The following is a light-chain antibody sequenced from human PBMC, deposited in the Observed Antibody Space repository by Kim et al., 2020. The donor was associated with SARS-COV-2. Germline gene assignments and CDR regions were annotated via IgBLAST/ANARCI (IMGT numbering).Light chain of an antibody. Sequence: GQSITISCTGTSSDVGGYNYVSWYQQHPGKAPKLMIYDVFKRPSGISNHFSGSKSGNTASLTISGLQAEDEADYYCSSYTSSSTLLFGGGTQLTVL. CDR3: SSYTSSSTLL. CDR1: SSDVGGYNY. V-gene: IGLV2-14*04. CDR2: DVF. J-gene: IGLJ2*01.